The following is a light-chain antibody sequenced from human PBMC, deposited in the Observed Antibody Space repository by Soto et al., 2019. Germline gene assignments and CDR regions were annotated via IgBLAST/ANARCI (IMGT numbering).Light chain of an antibody. CDR3: SSYAGSNNLV. J-gene: IGLJ2*01. CDR2: EVS. Sequence: QSALTQPPSASGSPGQSVTISCTGTSSDVGGYNSVCWYQQHPGKAPKLMIYEVSKRPSGVPDRFSGSKSGNTASLTVSGLQAEDEADFYCSSYAGSNNLVFGGGTKVTVL. CDR1: SSDVGGYNS. V-gene: IGLV2-8*01.